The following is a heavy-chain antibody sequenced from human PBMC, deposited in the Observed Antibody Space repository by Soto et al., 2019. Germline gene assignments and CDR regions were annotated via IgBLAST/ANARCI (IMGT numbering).Heavy chain of an antibody. D-gene: IGHD4-17*01. V-gene: IGHV3-9*01. CDR2: INWNSGTM. J-gene: IGHJ4*02. Sequence: GGSLRLSCVASGFTFDDYGMHWVRQAPGKGLEWVSGINWNSGTMVYRDSVKGRFTISRDNARNSLYLQMNNLRAEDTALYYCARDVDADFRTDFDYWGRGTLVTVSS. CDR1: GFTFDDYG. CDR3: ARDVDADFRTDFDY.